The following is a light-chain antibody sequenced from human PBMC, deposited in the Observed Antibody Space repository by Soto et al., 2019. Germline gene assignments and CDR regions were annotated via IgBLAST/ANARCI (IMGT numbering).Light chain of an antibody. CDR3: QRYGSSPGLFT. J-gene: IGKJ3*01. Sequence: EIVLTQSPGSLSLSPGERATLSCRASQSVSNNYLAWYQHKPGQAPRLLIYGASSRATAIPDRFSGSGSGTDFTLTISRLEPEDFAVYYCQRYGSSPGLFTFGPGTKVDIK. CDR1: QSVSNNY. CDR2: GAS. V-gene: IGKV3-20*01.